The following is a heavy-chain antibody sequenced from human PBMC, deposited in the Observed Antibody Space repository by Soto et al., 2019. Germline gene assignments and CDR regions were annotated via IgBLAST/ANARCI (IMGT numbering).Heavy chain of an antibody. J-gene: IGHJ6*02. D-gene: IGHD1-1*01. CDR3: ARERTGTTSMDV. Sequence: HVQLVQSGAEVKKPGASVKVSCKDSGYTFTSYDINWVRQATGQGLEWMGWMNPTSGNTGYAQKFRGRVTMTRNTSISTAYMELSSLRSEDTAVYYCARERTGTTSMDVWGQGTTVTVSS. V-gene: IGHV1-8*01. CDR1: GYTFTSYD. CDR2: MNPTSGNT.